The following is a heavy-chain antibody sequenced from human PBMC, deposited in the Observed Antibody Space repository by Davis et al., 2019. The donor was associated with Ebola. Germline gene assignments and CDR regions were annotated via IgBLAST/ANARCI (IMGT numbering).Heavy chain of an antibody. V-gene: IGHV3-23*01. J-gene: IGHJ6*02. D-gene: IGHD6-13*01. CDR2: ISGSGGST. CDR1: GFTFSSYA. Sequence: PGGSLRLSCAASGFTFSSYAMSWVRQAPGKGLEWVSAISGSGGSTYYADSVKGRFTISRDNSKNTLYLQMNSLRAEDTAVYYCAKYGYSSSWDNYYYGMDVWGQGTTVTVSS. CDR3: AKYGYSSSWDNYYYGMDV.